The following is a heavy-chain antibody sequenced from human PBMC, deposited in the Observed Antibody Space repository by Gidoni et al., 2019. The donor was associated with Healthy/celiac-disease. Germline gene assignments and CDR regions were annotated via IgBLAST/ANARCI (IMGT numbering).Heavy chain of an antibody. J-gene: IGHJ4*02. V-gene: IGHV4-59*01. CDR2: IYYSGST. Sequence: QVQLQEPGPGLVKPSVTLSLTCTVSGGPISSYYWSWIRQPPGKGLEWIGYIYYSGSTNYNPSLKSRVTISVDTSKNQFSLKLSSVTAADTAVYYCASTIGSGWLESAYFDYWGQGTLVTVSS. CDR3: ASTIGSGWLESAYFDY. CDR1: GGPISSYY. D-gene: IGHD6-19*01.